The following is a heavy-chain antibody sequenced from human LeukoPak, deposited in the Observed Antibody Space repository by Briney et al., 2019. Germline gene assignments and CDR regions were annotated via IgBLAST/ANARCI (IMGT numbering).Heavy chain of an antibody. Sequence: SETLSLTCTVSGGSISSHYWSWIRQPAGKGLEWIGRISTSGSTNYNPSLKNRITMSVDTSKNQFSLKLNSVTAADTAVYYCARPSSEWELLPFDYWGQGTLVTVSS. CDR1: GGSISSHY. D-gene: IGHD1-26*01. J-gene: IGHJ4*02. V-gene: IGHV4-4*07. CDR2: ISTSGST. CDR3: ARPSSEWELLPFDY.